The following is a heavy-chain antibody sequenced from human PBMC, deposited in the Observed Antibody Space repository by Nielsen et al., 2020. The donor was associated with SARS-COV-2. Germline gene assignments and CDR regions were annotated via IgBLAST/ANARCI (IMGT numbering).Heavy chain of an antibody. Sequence: GESLKISCAASGFTFSTYAMHWVRQAPGKGLEWMTIISYDGSYEHYADSVKGRFTISRDNSKSTVFLQMNSLKLEDTAVYYCARETIDHTSSFVDYWGQGTLVTVSS. CDR3: ARETIDHTSSFVDY. D-gene: IGHD2-2*01. CDR2: ISYDGSYE. J-gene: IGHJ4*02. V-gene: IGHV3-30*04. CDR1: GFTFSTYA.